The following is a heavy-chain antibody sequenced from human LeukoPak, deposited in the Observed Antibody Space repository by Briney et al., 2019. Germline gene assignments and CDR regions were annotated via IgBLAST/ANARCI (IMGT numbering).Heavy chain of an antibody. CDR1: GYTFTSYY. CDR2: INPNSGGT. Sequence: GASVKVSCKASGYTFTSYYMHWVRQAPGQGLEWMGWINPNSGGTNYAQKFQGRVTMTRDTSISTAYMELSRLRSDDTAVYYCARGQFKYYSDSSGYSGYWGQGTLVTVSS. D-gene: IGHD3-22*01. CDR3: ARGQFKYYSDSSGYSGY. V-gene: IGHV1-2*02. J-gene: IGHJ4*02.